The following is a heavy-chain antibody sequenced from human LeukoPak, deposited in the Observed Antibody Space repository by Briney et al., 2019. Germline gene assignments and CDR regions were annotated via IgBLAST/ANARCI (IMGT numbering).Heavy chain of an antibody. Sequence: GESLKTSCKGSGYNFNNYWISWVRQMPGKGPEWMGIIYPGDSDTRNSPSFQGQVIISADKSISTAYLQWSSLKASDTAIYYCARLAKARKDGYNFGFDYWGQGTLVTVSS. V-gene: IGHV5-51*01. D-gene: IGHD5-24*01. CDR3: ARLAKARKDGYNFGFDY. CDR1: GYNFNNYW. CDR2: IYPGDSDT. J-gene: IGHJ4*02.